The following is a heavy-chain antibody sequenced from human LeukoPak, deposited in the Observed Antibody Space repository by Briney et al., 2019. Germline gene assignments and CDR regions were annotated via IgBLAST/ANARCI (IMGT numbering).Heavy chain of an antibody. CDR1: GYTFTKYY. D-gene: IGHD2-21*01. CDR2: INPSGGST. J-gene: IGHJ3*02. V-gene: IGHV1-46*01. Sequence: APVKVSCKASGYTFTKYYIHWVRQAPGQGLEWMGIINPSGGSTSYAQKFQGRVTMTRDTSTSTVYMELSSLRSEDTAVYYCARSHSDAFDIWGQGTMVTVSS. CDR3: ARSHSDAFDI.